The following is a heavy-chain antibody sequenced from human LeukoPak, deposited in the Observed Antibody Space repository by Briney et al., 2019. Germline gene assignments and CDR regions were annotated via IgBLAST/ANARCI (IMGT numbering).Heavy chain of an antibody. Sequence: GESLKISCKGSGHSFTSYWIGWVRQMPGKGLEWMGIIYPGDSDTRYSPSFQGQVTISADKSFSTAYLQWSSLKASDTAMYYCARPRGYDSSGYYFYDAFDIWGQGTMVTVSS. D-gene: IGHD3-22*01. CDR1: GHSFTSYW. J-gene: IGHJ3*02. V-gene: IGHV5-51*01. CDR2: IYPGDSDT. CDR3: ARPRGYDSSGYYFYDAFDI.